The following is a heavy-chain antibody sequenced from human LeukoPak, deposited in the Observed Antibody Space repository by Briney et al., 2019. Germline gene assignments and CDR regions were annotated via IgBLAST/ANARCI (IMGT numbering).Heavy chain of an antibody. V-gene: IGHV1-24*01. CDR1: GYTLTELS. CDR3: ARFYDLWSGYYRWLDP. Sequence: GASVKVSCKVSGYTLTELSMHWVRQAPGKGLEWMGGFDPEDGETIYAQKFQGRVTMTEDTSTDTAYMELSSLRSEDTAVYYCARFYDLWSGYYRWLDPWGQERWSPSPQ. CDR2: FDPEDGET. J-gene: IGHJ5*02. D-gene: IGHD3-3*01.